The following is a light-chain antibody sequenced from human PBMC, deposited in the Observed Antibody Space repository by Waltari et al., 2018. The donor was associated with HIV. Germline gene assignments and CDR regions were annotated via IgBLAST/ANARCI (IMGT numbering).Light chain of an antibody. Sequence: QSTLTQPASVSGSPGQSITISCTGSPSDFGLYNFISWYQQHPGGVPKVIIYEVFSRPSVISSRFSGSRSANTASLTISWLQPEDEADYYCASFTSNYTLIFGGGTKVTVL. V-gene: IGLV2-14*01. J-gene: IGLJ2*01. CDR3: ASFTSNYTLI. CDR1: PSDFGLYNF. CDR2: EVF.